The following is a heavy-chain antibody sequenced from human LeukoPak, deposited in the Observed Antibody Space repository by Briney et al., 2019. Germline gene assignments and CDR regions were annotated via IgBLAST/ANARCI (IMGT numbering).Heavy chain of an antibody. J-gene: IGHJ4*02. CDR3: AREGYCSSTSCPFDY. V-gene: IGHV4-59*01. D-gene: IGHD2-2*01. Sequence: PSETLSLTCAVSGGSISSYYWSWIRQPPGKGLEWIGYIYYSGSTNYNPSPKSRVTISVDTSKNQFSLKLSSVTAADTAVYYCAREGYCSSTSCPFDYWGQGTLVTVSS. CDR1: GGSISSYY. CDR2: IYYSGST.